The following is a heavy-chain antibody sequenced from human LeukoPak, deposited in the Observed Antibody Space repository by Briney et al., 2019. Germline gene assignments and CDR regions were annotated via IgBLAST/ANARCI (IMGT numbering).Heavy chain of an antibody. J-gene: IGHJ4*02. CDR3: ARVMTTVVLGGKKVFDY. D-gene: IGHD4-17*01. CDR2: INPNSGGT. CDR1: TYTFTGYY. Sequence: ASVKVSCKASTYTFTGYYMHWVRQAPGQGLEWMGWINPNSGGTNYAQKFQGRVTMTRDTSISTAYMELSRLRSDDTAVYYCARVMTTVVLGGKKVFDYWGQGTLVTVSS. V-gene: IGHV1-2*02.